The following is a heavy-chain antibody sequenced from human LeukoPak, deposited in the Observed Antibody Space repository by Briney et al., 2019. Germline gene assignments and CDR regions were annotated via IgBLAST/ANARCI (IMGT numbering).Heavy chain of an antibody. CDR1: GFTFTSHD. CDR3: VRDAEGAAISVNYWFDP. CDR2: MNPNSGNT. V-gene: IGHV1-8*01. J-gene: IGHJ5*02. D-gene: IGHD2-2*02. Sequence: ASVKVSCKASGFTFTSHDYNWVRQATGQGLEWMGWMNPNSGNTGYAQKFQGRVTMTRDTSISTAYMELRGLRSEDTAVYYCVRDAEGAAISVNYWFDPWGQGTLVTVSS.